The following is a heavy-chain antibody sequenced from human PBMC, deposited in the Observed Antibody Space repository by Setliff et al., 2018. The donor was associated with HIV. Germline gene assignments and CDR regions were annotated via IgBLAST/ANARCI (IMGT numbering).Heavy chain of an antibody. CDR1: EFTFSSYA. Sequence: GGSLRLSCAASEFTFSSYAMHWVRQAPGKGLEWVAVILYDGFNKYYADSVQGRFTISRDNSKNTLYLQMNSLRPEDTAVYYCARVGYTSFWYDSWGQGTLVTVSS. CDR2: ILYDGFNK. V-gene: IGHV3-30-3*01. CDR3: ARVGYTSFWYDS. J-gene: IGHJ5*01. D-gene: IGHD6-13*01.